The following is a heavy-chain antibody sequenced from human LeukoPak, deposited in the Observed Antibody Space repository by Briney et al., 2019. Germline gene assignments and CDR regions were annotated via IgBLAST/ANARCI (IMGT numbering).Heavy chain of an antibody. CDR1: GGSFSGYD. D-gene: IGHD2-15*01. CDR2: INHSGST. J-gene: IGHJ4*02. V-gene: IGHV4-34*01. Sequence: SETLSLTCAVYGGSFSGYDWSWIRQPPGEGLEWIGEINHSGSTNYNPSLKSRVTISVDTSKNQFSLKLNSVTAADTAVYYCARGSGYSGANYWGQGTLVTVSS. CDR3: ARGSGYSGANY.